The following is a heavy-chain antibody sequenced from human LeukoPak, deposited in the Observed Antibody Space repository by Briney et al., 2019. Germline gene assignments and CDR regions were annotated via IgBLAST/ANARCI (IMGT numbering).Heavy chain of an antibody. CDR3: AKLWGDYDQDPDY. J-gene: IGHJ4*02. D-gene: IGHD4-17*01. CDR1: GFTFSCYS. Sequence: KPGGSMCLSCAASGFTFSCYSMDCLRQAPGKGLEWVSSISSSSSNIYHADSGQGRFTISRHNTKNSLYLQMNSVRAEDTAVYYCAKLWGDYDQDPDYWGQGTLVTVSS. V-gene: IGHV3-21*01. CDR2: ISSSSSNI.